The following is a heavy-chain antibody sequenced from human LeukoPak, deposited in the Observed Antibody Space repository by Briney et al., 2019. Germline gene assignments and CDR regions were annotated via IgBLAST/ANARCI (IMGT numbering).Heavy chain of an antibody. CDR3: ARNKYDILTGYFRRNNWFDP. CDR2: IYTSGPT. J-gene: IGHJ5*02. CDR1: GDSISSGSYY. V-gene: IGHV4-61*02. Sequence: SETLSLTCTVSGDSISSGSYYWSWIRQPAGKGLEWIGRIYTSGPTNYNPSLKSRVTISVDTSKNQFSLNLSSVTAADTAVYYCARNKYDILTGYFRRNNWFDPWGQGTLVTVSS. D-gene: IGHD3-9*01.